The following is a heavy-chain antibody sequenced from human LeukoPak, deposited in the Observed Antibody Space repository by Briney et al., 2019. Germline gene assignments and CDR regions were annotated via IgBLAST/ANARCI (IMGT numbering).Heavy chain of an antibody. D-gene: IGHD3-3*01. V-gene: IGHV3-66*02. J-gene: IGHJ6*03. CDR2: IYSGGST. CDR3: ARIQHDFWSGYSDNYYMDV. CDR1: GFTVSSNY. Sequence: GGSLRLSCAASGFTVSSNYMSWVRQAPGKGLEWVSVIYSGGSTYYADSVKGRFTISRDNSKNTLYLQMNSLRAEDTAVYYCARIQHDFWSGYSDNYYMDVWGKGTTVTVSS.